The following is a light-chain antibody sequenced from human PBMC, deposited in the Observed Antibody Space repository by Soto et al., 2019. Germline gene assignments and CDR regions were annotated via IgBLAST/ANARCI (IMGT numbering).Light chain of an antibody. J-gene: IGLJ2*01. CDR3: SSYTSSSTLVV. Sequence: QSVLTQPASVSWSPGQSITISCTGTSSDVGGYNYVSWYQQHPGKAPKLMIYDVNNRPSGVSNRFSGSKSGNTASLTISGLQAEDEADYYCSSYTSSSTLVVFGGGTKLTVL. CDR2: DVN. CDR1: SSDVGGYNY. V-gene: IGLV2-14*01.